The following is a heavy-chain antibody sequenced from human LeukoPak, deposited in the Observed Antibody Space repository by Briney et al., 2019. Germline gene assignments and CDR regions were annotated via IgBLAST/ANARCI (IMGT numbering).Heavy chain of an antibody. V-gene: IGHV5-51*01. J-gene: IGHJ4*02. Sequence: GESLMITCKGSGYNFANSRTGWVRQLPGKGLEWMGTIHPGDSETTYSPSFKGQVTILVDKSTTTAYLQWGSLEVSDTAIYYCTRHGDGFRYWGQGTLVTISS. CDR2: IHPGDSET. CDR3: TRHGDGFRY. D-gene: IGHD2-21*02. CDR1: GYNFANSR.